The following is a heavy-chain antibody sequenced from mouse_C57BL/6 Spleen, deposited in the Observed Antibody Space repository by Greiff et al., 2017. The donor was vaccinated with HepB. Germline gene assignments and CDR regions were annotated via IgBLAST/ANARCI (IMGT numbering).Heavy chain of an antibody. J-gene: IGHJ3*01. CDR2: INPNNGGI. D-gene: IGHD2-4*01. CDR3: AREDDYDWFAY. CDR1: GYTFTDYY. V-gene: IGHV1-26*01. Sequence: EVQLQQSGPELVKPGASVKISCKASGYTFTDYYMNWVKQNHGKSLEWIGDINPNNGGISYKQKFKGKATVTVDNSSSTAYMELRSLTSEDSAVYYCAREDDYDWFAYWGQGTLVTVSA.